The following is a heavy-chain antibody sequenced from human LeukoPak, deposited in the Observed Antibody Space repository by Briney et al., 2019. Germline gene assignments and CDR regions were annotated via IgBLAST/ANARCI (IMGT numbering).Heavy chain of an antibody. Sequence: SETLSLTCTVVGGAINRRNYYWGWIRQSPGKGLEWIGSTYYSGSANNNPSLQSRVTISVDTSKNQFSLKLSSVTAADTAVYYCATAPHVNYFDFWGQGALVTVST. D-gene: IGHD2/OR15-2a*01. V-gene: IGHV4-39*01. CDR2: TYYSGSA. CDR3: ATAPHVNYFDF. J-gene: IGHJ4*02. CDR1: GGAINRRNYY.